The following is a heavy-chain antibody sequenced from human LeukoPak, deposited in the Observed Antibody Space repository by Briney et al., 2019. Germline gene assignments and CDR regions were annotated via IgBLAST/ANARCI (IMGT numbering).Heavy chain of an antibody. D-gene: IGHD2-21*02. V-gene: IGHV3-30*03. Sequence: GGSLRLSCAASGFTFSSFGMHWVRQAPGKGLECVAVISYDGSNTYSADSVKGRFTISRDNAKNSLYLQMNSLRAEDTALYYCTRYGDDDTPGLNWGQGTLVTVSS. CDR3: TRYGDDDTPGLN. J-gene: IGHJ4*02. CDR2: ISYDGSNT. CDR1: GFTFSSFG.